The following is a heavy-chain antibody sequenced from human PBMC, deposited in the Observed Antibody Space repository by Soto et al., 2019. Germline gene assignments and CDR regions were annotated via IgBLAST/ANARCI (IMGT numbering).Heavy chain of an antibody. J-gene: IGHJ6*02. Sequence: QSLTCAVYGGSFSGYYWSWIRQPPGKGLEWIGEINHSGSTNYNPSLKSRVTISVDTSKNQFSLKLSSVTAADAAVYYCARVVHVLRFLEWLPPYYYGMDVWGQGTTVTVSS. V-gene: IGHV4-34*01. CDR2: INHSGST. D-gene: IGHD3-3*01. CDR3: ARVVHVLRFLEWLPPYYYGMDV. CDR1: GGSFSGYY.